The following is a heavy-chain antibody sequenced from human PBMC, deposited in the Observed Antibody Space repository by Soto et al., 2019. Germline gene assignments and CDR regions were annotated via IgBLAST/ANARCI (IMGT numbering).Heavy chain of an antibody. CDR3: ARDLAKGGGSAGFDY. V-gene: IGHV1-2*02. D-gene: IGHD1-26*01. J-gene: IGHJ4*02. Sequence: ASVKVSCKASGYTFTGYYMHWVRQSPLQGLEWMGWINPKSGGTMYPQKFQGRVTMTWDTSISTAYMALTRLRSDDTAVYYCARDLAKGGGSAGFDYWGQGTLVTVSS. CDR1: GYTFTGYY. CDR2: INPKSGGT.